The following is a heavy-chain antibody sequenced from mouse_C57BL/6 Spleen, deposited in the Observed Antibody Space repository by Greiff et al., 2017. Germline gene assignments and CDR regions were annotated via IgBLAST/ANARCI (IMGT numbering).Heavy chain of an antibody. J-gene: IGHJ2*01. V-gene: IGHV3-6*01. CDR1: GYSITSGYY. CDR2: ISYDGSN. CDR3: ASLLYQEGLFDY. D-gene: IGHD2-10*01. Sequence: ESGPGLVKPSQSLSLTCSVTGYSITSGYYWNWIRQFPGNKLEWMGYISYDGSNKYNPSLKNRISITRDTSKNQFFLKLNSVTTEDTATYYCASLLYQEGLFDYWGQGTTLTVSS.